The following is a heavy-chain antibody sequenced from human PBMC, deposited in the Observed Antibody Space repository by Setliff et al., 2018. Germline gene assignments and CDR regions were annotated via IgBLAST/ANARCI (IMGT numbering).Heavy chain of an antibody. J-gene: IGHJ4*02. CDR1: GGSISDYY. D-gene: IGHD5-12*01. CDR3: ASISGYETLDY. CDR2: IYYSGST. Sequence: SETLSLTCTVSGGSISDYYWSWIRQAPGKGLEWIGYIYYSGSTYYNPSLKSRVTISVDTSKNQFSLKLSSVTAADTAVYYCASISGYETLDYWGQGTLVTVSS. V-gene: IGHV4-59*01.